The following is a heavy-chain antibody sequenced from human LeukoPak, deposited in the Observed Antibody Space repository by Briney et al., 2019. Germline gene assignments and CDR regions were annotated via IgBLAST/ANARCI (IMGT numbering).Heavy chain of an antibody. V-gene: IGHV3-23*01. CDR3: AKEMITMVRGVTITKYFQH. CDR1: GFTFSISA. CDR2: LSGSAFST. J-gene: IGHJ1*01. D-gene: IGHD3-10*01. Sequence: GGSLRLSCAASGFTFSISAMNWVRQTPEKGLEWVAGLSGSAFSTYYADSVKGRFTISRDNSRNTLYLQMISLRAEDTAVYYCAKEMITMVRGVTITKYFQHWGQGSLVTVSS.